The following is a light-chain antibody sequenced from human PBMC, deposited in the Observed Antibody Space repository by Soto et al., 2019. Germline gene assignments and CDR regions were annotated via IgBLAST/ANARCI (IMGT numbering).Light chain of an antibody. CDR1: SSNIGTNY. CDR2: KND. V-gene: IGLV1-47*01. CDR3: ASWDDSLNGVI. Sequence: QSVLTQSPSASGTPGQRVTISCSGSSSNIGTNYVFWYQQLPGTAPKLLIYKNDQRPSGVPDRFSGSKSGTSASLAITGLRSEDEADYSCASWDDSLNGVIFGGGTKLTVL. J-gene: IGLJ2*01.